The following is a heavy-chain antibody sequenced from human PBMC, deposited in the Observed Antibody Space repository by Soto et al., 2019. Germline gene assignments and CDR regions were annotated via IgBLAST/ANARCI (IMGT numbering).Heavy chain of an antibody. CDR3: ASRTHYFDSNTILTRFDP. CDR2: IIPIFGTA. J-gene: IGHJ5*02. V-gene: IGHV1-69*13. CDR1: GGTFSSYA. Sequence: SVKVSCKASGGTFSSYAISWVRQAPGQGLEWMGGIIPIFGTANYAQKFQGRVTITADESTSTAYMELSSLRSEDTAVYYCASRTHYFDSNTILTRFDPWGQETLVTISS. D-gene: IGHD3-22*01.